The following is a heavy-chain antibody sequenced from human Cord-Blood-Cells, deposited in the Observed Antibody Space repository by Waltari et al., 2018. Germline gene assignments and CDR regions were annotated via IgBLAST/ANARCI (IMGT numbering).Heavy chain of an antibody. Sequence: VRQAPGKGLEWVAVISYDGSNKYYADSVKGRFTISRDNSKNTLYLQMNSLRAEDTAVYYCARDLIRNYYYYGMDVWGQGTTVTVSS. CDR3: ARDLIRNYYYYGMDV. CDR2: ISYDGSNK. J-gene: IGHJ6*02. V-gene: IGHV3-30-3*01.